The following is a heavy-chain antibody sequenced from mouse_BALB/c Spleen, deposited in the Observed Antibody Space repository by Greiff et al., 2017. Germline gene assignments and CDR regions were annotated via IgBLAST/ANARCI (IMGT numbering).Heavy chain of an antibody. J-gene: IGHJ2*01. V-gene: IGHV1-80*01. CDR3: ARSGLSLFDY. D-gene: IGHD1-1*01. CDR1: GYAFSSYW. CDR2: IYPGDGDT. Sequence: QVQLKESGAELVRPGSSVKISCKASGYAFSSYWMNWVKQRPGQGLEWIGQIYPGDGDTNYNGKFKGKATLTADKSSSTAYMQLSSLTSEDSAVYFCARSGLSLFDYWGQGTTLTVSS.